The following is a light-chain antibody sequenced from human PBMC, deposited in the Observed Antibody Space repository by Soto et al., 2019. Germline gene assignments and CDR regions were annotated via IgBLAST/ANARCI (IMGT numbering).Light chain of an antibody. V-gene: IGKV1-5*01. CDR2: DAS. CDR1: QSISSW. CDR3: QQYNSYSA. Sequence: DIQMTQSPSTLSASVGDRVTTTCRASQSISSWLAWYQQKPGKAPKLLIYDASSLESGVPSRFSGSGSGTEFTLTISSLQPDDFATYYSQQYNSYSAFGQGTKVDI. J-gene: IGKJ1*01.